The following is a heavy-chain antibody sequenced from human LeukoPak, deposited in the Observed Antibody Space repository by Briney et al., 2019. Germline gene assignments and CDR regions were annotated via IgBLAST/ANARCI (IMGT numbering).Heavy chain of an antibody. CDR1: GYTFTGYY. CDR2: INPNSGGT. Sequence: AASVKVSCKASGYTFTGYYIHWVRQAPGQGLEWMGWINPNSGGTNYAQKFQGRVTMTRDTSISTAYMELSRLRSDDTAVYYCARDPQESSSWYGGFDYWGQGTLVTVSS. V-gene: IGHV1-2*02. J-gene: IGHJ4*02. D-gene: IGHD6-13*01. CDR3: ARDPQESSSWYGGFDY.